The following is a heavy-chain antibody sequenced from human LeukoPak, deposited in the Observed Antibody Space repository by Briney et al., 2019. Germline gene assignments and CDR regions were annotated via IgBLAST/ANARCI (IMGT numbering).Heavy chain of an antibody. D-gene: IGHD6-13*01. CDR3: ARRTAAGPFDY. Sequence: PGGSLRLSCAASGFAFRSYVVNWVRQAPGKGLEWVSSISASASDVNYADSVTGRFTVSRDNAKSSLYLEMNSLRAEDTAVYYCARRTAAGPFDYWGQGTLVTVSS. CDR2: ISASASDV. CDR1: GFAFRSYV. J-gene: IGHJ4*02. V-gene: IGHV3-21*01.